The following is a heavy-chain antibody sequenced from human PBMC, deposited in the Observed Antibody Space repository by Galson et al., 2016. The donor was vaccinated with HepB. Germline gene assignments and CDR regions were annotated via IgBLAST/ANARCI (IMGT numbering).Heavy chain of an antibody. Sequence: QSGAEVKTSGESLKISCRGSGYTFDSYWIGWVRQMPGKGLEWMGIIYPGDFDTRYGPSFQGQVTISVDKSISTAYLQWSGLTASDTAIYYCTRSLTGSYDFWGATYNSDAMDVRGQGTTVTVS. CDR1: GYTFDSYW. V-gene: IGHV5-51*01. J-gene: IGHJ6*02. CDR3: TRSLTGSYDFWGATYNSDAMDV. D-gene: IGHD3-3*01. CDR2: IYPGDFDT.